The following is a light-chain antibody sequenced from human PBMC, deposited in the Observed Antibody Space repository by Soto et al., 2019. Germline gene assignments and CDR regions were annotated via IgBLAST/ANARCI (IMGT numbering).Light chain of an antibody. V-gene: IGKV1-33*01. CDR3: QQYENLPT. CDR2: DAS. CDR1: QNINNY. J-gene: IGKJ5*01. Sequence: DIPLTQSQSSLSGSLLDGVNIXLQASQNINNYLNWYQQKPGRAPKLLIYDASNLEAGVPSRFRGSGSGTDFTFTISRLQPEDIATYYCQQYENLPTFGQGTRLEIK.